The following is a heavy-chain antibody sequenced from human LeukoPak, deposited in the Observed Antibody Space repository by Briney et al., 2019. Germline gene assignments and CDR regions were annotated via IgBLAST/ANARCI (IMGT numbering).Heavy chain of an antibody. J-gene: IGHJ5*02. CDR1: GGSISSYY. V-gene: IGHV4-59*01. D-gene: IGHD5-18*01. CDR3: ARGYSYGYDWFGP. Sequence: PSETLSLTCTVSGGSISSYYWSWIRQPPGKGLEWIGYIYYSGSTNYNPSLKSRVTISVDTSKNQFSLKLSSVTAADTAVYYCARGYSYGYDWFGPWGQGTLVTVSS. CDR2: IYYSGST.